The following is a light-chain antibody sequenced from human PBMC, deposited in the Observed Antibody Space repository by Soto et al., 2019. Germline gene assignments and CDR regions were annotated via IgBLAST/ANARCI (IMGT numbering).Light chain of an antibody. V-gene: IGKV1-5*03. Sequence: DIQMTQSPSTLSASVGDRVTITCRASQSISSWLAWYQQKPVKAPKLLIYKASSLESGVPSRFSGSGSGTEFTLTISSLQPDDFATYYCQQYNSYWYTFGQGTKLEIK. CDR2: KAS. CDR1: QSISSW. CDR3: QQYNSYWYT. J-gene: IGKJ2*01.